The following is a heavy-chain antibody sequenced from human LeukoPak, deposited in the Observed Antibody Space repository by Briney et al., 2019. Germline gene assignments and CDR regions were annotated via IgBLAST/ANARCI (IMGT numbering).Heavy chain of an antibody. J-gene: IGHJ6*03. CDR3: ARSTAITMVRGVKYYYYYMDV. D-gene: IGHD3-10*01. CDR1: GYTFTSYA. CDR2: INAGNGNT. Sequence: ASVKVSCKASGYTFTSYAMHWVRQAPGQRLEWMGWINAGNGNTKYSQEFQGRVTITRDTSASTAYMELSSLRSEDMAVYYCARSTAITMVRGVKYYYYYMDVWGQGTMVTVSS. V-gene: IGHV1-3*03.